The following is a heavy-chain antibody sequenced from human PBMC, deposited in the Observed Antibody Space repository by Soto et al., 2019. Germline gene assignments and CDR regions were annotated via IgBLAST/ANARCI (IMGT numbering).Heavy chain of an antibody. CDR1: GGSISSCGYY. J-gene: IGHJ4*02. CDR2: IYYSGST. CDR3: AGGTHFYASGRSPFDD. Sequence: QVQLQESGPGLVKPSQTLSLTCTVSGGSISSCGYYWSCIRQHPVKGLEWIGYIYYSGSTYYTPLVKGRGTRSVDPSNHHFSLNLNSVTAADTAVYYCAGGTHFYASGRSPFDDGGQGTLVTVSS. D-gene: IGHD3-10*01. V-gene: IGHV4-31*03.